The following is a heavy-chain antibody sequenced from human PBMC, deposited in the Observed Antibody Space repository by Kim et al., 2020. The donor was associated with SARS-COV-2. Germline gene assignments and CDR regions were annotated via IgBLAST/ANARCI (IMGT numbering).Heavy chain of an antibody. CDR1: GGSFSGYY. CDR3: AFRIAAAGSGDY. J-gene: IGHJ4*02. Sequence: SETLSLTCAVYGGSFSGYYWSWIRQPPGKGLEWIGEINHSGSTNYNPSLKSRVTISVDTSKNQFSLKLSSVTAADTAVYYCAFRIAAAGSGDYWGQGTLVTVSS. V-gene: IGHV4-34*01. CDR2: INHSGST. D-gene: IGHD6-13*01.